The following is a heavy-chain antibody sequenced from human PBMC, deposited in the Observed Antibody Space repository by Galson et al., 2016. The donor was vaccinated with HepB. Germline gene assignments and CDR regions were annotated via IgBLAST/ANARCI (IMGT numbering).Heavy chain of an antibody. J-gene: IGHJ4*02. Sequence: SLRLSCAASGFTFSTYDMHWVRQASRKGLEGVSAIGTAGDTYYAGSVKGRFTIPRDNAKNSIYLQMNSVRVGDTAVYYCSRSGRGQQLNFDYWGQGTLVTVSS. V-gene: IGHV3-13*04. CDR2: IGTAGDT. CDR1: GFTFSTYD. CDR3: SRSGRGQQLNFDY. D-gene: IGHD6-13*01.